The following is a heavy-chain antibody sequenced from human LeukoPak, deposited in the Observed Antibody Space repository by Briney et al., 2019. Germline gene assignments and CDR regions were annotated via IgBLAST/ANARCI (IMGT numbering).Heavy chain of an antibody. D-gene: IGHD5-12*01. V-gene: IGHV3-23*01. CDR3: AKGAYDYIEIAYFDY. Sequence: GGSLRLSCVASGFSLNNYAMNWVRQAPGKGLEWVSLIIGSSGTTFYADSVKGRFTISRDKSKSTLYLQMNSLRAEDTAVYYCAKGAYDYIEIAYFDYWGQGSLVTVSS. J-gene: IGHJ4*02. CDR2: IIGSSGTT. CDR1: GFSLNNYA.